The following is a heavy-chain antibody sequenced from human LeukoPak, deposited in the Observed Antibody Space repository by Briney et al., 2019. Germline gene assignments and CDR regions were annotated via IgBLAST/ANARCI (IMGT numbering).Heavy chain of an antibody. CDR1: GGSFSGYL. D-gene: IGHD6-13*01. CDR2: INHSGST. Sequence: SETLSLTCAVYGGSFSGYLERWVRQPPGKGLEWIGEINHSGSTNYNPSLQSRVTISVDTSKDKFSLKLSSVTETGRHVYYCAIVFCSSWTRSHYMDVWGKGTTVTASS. J-gene: IGHJ6*03. CDR3: AIVFCSSWTRSHYMDV. V-gene: IGHV4-34*01.